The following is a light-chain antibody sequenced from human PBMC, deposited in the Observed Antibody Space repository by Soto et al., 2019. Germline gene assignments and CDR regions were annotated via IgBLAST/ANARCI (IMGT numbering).Light chain of an antibody. CDR2: SHN. CDR1: SSNIGSNT. Sequence: QSVLTQPPSASGTPGQRVTISCSGSSSNIGSNTVNWYQQLPGTAPKLLIYSHNQRPSGVPDRFSGSQSGTSASLAISGLQSEDEADYYCAAWDDNLNGYVFGTGTKVTVL. V-gene: IGLV1-44*01. J-gene: IGLJ1*01. CDR3: AAWDDNLNGYV.